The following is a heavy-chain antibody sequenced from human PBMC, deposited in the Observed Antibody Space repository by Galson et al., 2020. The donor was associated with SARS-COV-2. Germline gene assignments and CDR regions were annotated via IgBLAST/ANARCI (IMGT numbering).Heavy chain of an antibody. CDR1: GYTFTSYD. CDR3: ARGDYDYIWGSYRYYY. Sequence: ASVKVSCKASGYTFTSYDINWVRQATGQGLEWMGWMNPNSGNTGYAQQFQGRVTMTRNTSISTAYMELSSLRSEDTAVYYCARGDYDYIWGSYRYYYWGQGTLVTVSS. CDR2: MNPNSGNT. J-gene: IGHJ4*02. D-gene: IGHD3-16*02. V-gene: IGHV1-8*02.